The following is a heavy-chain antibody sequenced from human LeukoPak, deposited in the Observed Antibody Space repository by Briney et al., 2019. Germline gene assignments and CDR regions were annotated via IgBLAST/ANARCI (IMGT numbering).Heavy chain of an antibody. V-gene: IGHV4-4*02. CDR1: GGSISGTNW. CDR3: SRESGPFCRFGY. Sequence: PSGTLSLTCGVSGGSISGTNWWSWVRQPPGQGLEWIGEISLAGQTNYNPSLNGRVTMSLDKSSNQLSLHLTSVTAADTATYFCSRESGPFCRFGYRGQGTLVIVSS. D-gene: IGHD1-26*01. J-gene: IGHJ4*02. CDR2: ISLAGQT.